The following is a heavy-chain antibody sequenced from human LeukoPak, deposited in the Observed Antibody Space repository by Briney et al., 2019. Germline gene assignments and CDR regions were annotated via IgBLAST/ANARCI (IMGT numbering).Heavy chain of an antibody. Sequence: PGGSLRLSCAASGFAFSNYGMNWVRQAPGKGLEWVSGITGSGGTTYYADSVKGRFTISRDNSKNTLYLQMNSLRAEDTAVYYCARDGGTRLLWFGESRFWGQGTMVTVSS. CDR2: ITGSGGTT. CDR3: ARDGGTRLLWFGESRF. CDR1: GFAFSNYG. V-gene: IGHV3-23*01. J-gene: IGHJ3*01. D-gene: IGHD3-10*01.